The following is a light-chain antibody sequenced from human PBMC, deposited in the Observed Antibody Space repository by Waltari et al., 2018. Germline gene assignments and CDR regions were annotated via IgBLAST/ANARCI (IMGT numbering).Light chain of an antibody. CDR1: SANRGAGYD. CDR3: QSYDSSLSGWV. Sequence: QSVLTQPPSLAGAPGRRVTISCTGSSANRGAGYDLTLYQQLPGQAPKLLIYGNNNRPSGVPDRFSGSKSGTSASLAITGLQAEDEADYYCQSYDSSLSGWVFGTGTKVTVL. J-gene: IGLJ1*01. CDR2: GNN. V-gene: IGLV1-40*01.